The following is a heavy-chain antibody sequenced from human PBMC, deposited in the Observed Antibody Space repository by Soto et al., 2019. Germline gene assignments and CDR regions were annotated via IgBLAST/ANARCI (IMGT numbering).Heavy chain of an antibody. CDR1: WASFSSNIAA. V-gene: IGHV6-1*01. D-gene: IGHD6-19*01. J-gene: IGHJ6*02. Sequence: SQTLSRTCAISWASFSSNIAACNCIRQSPSRGLEWLGRTYYRSKWYNDYAVSVKSRITINPDTSKNQFSLQLNSVTPEDTAVYYCARDKAVAGYYYYGMDVWGQGTTVTVSS. CDR3: ARDKAVAGYYYYGMDV. CDR2: TYYRSKWYN.